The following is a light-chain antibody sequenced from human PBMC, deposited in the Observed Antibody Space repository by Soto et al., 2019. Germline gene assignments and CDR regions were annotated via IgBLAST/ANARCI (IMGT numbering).Light chain of an antibody. CDR1: QSLVYSDGNTY. CDR3: MQGTHWPPDEGRFT. Sequence: DVVMTQSPLSLPVTLGQPASISCRSSQSLVYSDGNTYLNWFQQRPSQSPRRLIYKVSNRDSGVPDRFSSSGSGTDFTLRISRVVAEDVGVYYCMQGTHWPPDEGRFTFGPGTKGDIK. V-gene: IGKV2-30*01. J-gene: IGKJ3*01. CDR2: KVS.